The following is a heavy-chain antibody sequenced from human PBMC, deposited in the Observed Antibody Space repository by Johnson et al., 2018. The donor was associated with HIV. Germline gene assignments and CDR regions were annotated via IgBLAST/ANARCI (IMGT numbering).Heavy chain of an antibody. CDR2: INWNGGST. V-gene: IGHV3-20*04. CDR3: ARDWVQSPDYYDPVFFDI. CDR1: GFTFDDYG. D-gene: IGHD3-22*01. J-gene: IGHJ3*02. Sequence: VQLVESGGGVVRPGGSLRLSCAASGFTFDDYGMSWVRQAPGKGLEWVSGINWNGGSTGYADSVKGRFTISRDNAKNSLYLQMNSLRAEDTALYYCARDWVQSPDYYDPVFFDIWGQGTMVTVSS.